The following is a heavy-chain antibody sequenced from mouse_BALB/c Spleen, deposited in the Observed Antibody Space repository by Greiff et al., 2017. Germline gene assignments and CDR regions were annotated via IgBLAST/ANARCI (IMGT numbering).Heavy chain of an antibody. J-gene: IGHJ3*01. Sequence: EVKLMESGGGLVQPGGSLKLSCAASGFTFSSYGMSWVRQTPDKRLELVATISSGGSTYYPDSVKGRFTISRDNARNILYLQMSSLRSEDTAMYYCARDEGWIAYWGQGTLVTVSA. CDR1: GFTFSSYG. V-gene: IGHV5-6-5*01. CDR3: ARDEGWIAY. CDR2: ISSGGST.